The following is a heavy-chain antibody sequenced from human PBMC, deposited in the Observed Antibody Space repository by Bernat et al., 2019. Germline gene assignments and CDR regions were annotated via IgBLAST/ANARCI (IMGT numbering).Heavy chain of an antibody. CDR1: GFTFSSYS. CDR2: ISYDGSNK. CDR3: ARDKVDYVGFLNGMDV. V-gene: IGHV3-30*03. J-gene: IGHJ6*02. Sequence: VQLVESGGGLVKPGGSLRLSCAASGFTFSSYSMNWVRHAPGKGLEWVAVISYDGSNKYYADSVKGRFTISRDNSKNTLYLQMNSLRAEDTAVYYCARDKVDYVGFLNGMDVWGQGTTVTVSS. D-gene: IGHD3-10*02.